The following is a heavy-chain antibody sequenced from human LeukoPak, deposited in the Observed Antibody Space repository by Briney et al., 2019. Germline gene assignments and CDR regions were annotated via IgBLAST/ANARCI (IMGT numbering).Heavy chain of an antibody. J-gene: IGHJ4*02. Sequence: GGSLRLSCAASGFTFSSYWMSWVRQAPGKGLERVANIKQDGSEIYYVGSVKGRFTISRDNAKNSLYLQMNSLRDEDTAVYYCARDKIVGATHFDYWGQGTLVTVSS. CDR1: GFTFSSYW. D-gene: IGHD1-26*01. V-gene: IGHV3-7*01. CDR2: IKQDGSEI. CDR3: ARDKIVGATHFDY.